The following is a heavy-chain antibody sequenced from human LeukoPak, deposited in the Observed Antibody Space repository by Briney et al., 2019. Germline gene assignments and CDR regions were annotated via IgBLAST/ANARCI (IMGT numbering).Heavy chain of an antibody. CDR3: ARDPSGYSYGGFDY. Sequence: ASVKVSCKASGYIFTGYYMHWVRQAPGQGLERMGWINPNSGGTNYAQKFQGRVTMTRDTPISTAYMELSRLRSDDTAVYYCARDPSGYSYGGFDYWGQGTLVTVSS. J-gene: IGHJ4*02. V-gene: IGHV1-2*02. CDR2: INPNSGGT. CDR1: GYIFTGYY. D-gene: IGHD5-18*01.